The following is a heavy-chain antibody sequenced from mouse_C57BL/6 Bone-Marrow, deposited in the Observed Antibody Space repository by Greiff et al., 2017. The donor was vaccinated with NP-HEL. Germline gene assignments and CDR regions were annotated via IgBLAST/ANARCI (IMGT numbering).Heavy chain of an antibody. D-gene: IGHD1-1*01. CDR3: ARDNYGSSWDFDV. J-gene: IGHJ1*03. CDR2: IYPRSGNT. V-gene: IGHV1-81*01. CDR1: GYIFTSYG. Sequence: VQLQQSGAELARPGASVKLSCKASGYIFTSYGISWVKQRTGQGLEWIGEIYPRSGNTYYNEKFKGKATLTADKSSSTAYMELRSLTSEDSAVYFCARDNYGSSWDFDVWGTGTTVTVSS.